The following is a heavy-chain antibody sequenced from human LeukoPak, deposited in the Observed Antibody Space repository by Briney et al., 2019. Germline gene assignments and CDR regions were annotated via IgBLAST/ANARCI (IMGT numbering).Heavy chain of an antibody. D-gene: IGHD3-22*01. J-gene: IGHJ4*02. CDR3: AAGGSDYDSSGYYWD. V-gene: IGHV4-38-2*02. CDR2: IYHSGST. CDR1: GYSISSGYY. Sequence: SETLSLTCTVSGYSISSGYYWGWIRQPPGKGLEWIGSIYHSGSTYYNPSLKSRVTISVDTSKNQFSLKLSSVTAADTAVYYCAAGGSDYDSSGYYWDWGQGTLVTVSS.